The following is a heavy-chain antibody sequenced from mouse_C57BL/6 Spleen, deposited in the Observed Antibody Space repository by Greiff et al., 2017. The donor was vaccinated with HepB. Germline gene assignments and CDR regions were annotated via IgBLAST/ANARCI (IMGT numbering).Heavy chain of an antibody. D-gene: IGHD3-3*01. J-gene: IGHJ2*01. CDR3: ARGGDGTYDY. CDR1: GYAFSSYW. V-gene: IGHV1-80*01. CDR2: IYPGDGDT. Sequence: VKLQESGAELVKPGASVKISCKASGYAFSSYWMNWVKQRPGKGLEWIGQIYPGDGDTNYNGKFKGKATLTADKSSSTAYMQLSSLTSEDSAVYFCARGGDGTYDYWGQGTTLTVSS.